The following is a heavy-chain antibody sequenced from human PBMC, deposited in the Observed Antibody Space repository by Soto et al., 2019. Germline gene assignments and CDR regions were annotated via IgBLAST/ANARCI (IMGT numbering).Heavy chain of an antibody. J-gene: IGHJ4*02. Sequence: GGSLRLSCAASGFTFSTYAMSWVRQAPGKGLEWVSVISGSGGSTNYADSVKGRFTISRDNAKNTLYLQMNSLRAEDTAVYYCAKEEVVAANGGTYWGQGTMVTVYS. D-gene: IGHD3-22*01. CDR1: GFTFSTYA. V-gene: IGHV3-23*01. CDR3: AKEEVVAANGGTY. CDR2: ISGSGGST.